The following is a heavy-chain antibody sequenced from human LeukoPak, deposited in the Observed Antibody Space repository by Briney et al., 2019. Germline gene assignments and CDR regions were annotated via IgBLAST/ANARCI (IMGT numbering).Heavy chain of an antibody. J-gene: IGHJ4*02. V-gene: IGHV3-11*01. CDR1: GFTFSDYY. CDR2: ISSSGSTI. Sequence: GGSLRLSCAASGFTFSDYYMSWTRQAPGKGLEWVSYISSSGSTIYYADSVKGRFTISRDNAKNSLYLQMNSLRAEDTAVYYCAGGYCSGGSCYEFDYWGQGTLVTVSS. D-gene: IGHD2-15*01. CDR3: AGGYCSGGSCYEFDY.